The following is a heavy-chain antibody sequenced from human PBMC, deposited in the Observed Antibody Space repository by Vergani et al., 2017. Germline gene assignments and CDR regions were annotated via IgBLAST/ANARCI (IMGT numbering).Heavy chain of an antibody. CDR1: GFNVGHYW. V-gene: IGHV3-7*01. CDR3: AREXVPRCCIVGAPDF. CDR2: IKEDGTEK. Sequence: EVQLVESGGDFVQPGGSLTLSCAASGFNVGHYWMSWVRQAPGKGLEWVANIKEDGTEKYYLDSVKGRFTISRDIAENSIYLEMNSLRVEDTAVYYCAREXVPRCCIVGAPDFWGQGTQVTVSS. D-gene: IGHD1-26*01. J-gene: IGHJ4*02.